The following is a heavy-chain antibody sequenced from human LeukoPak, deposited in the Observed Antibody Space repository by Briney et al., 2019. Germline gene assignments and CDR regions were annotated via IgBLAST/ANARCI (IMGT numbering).Heavy chain of an antibody. D-gene: IGHD1-7*01. V-gene: IGHV1-2*02. Sequence: ASVKVSCKASGYTFTDHYIHWVRQAPGQGLEWMGWINPKSGGTVHAQKFQDRLTMTRDTSISTASMELNRLKSDDTAIYYCTREVATSNYFDPWGQGTLLTISS. J-gene: IGHJ5*02. CDR1: GYTFTDHY. CDR3: TREVATSNYFDP. CDR2: INPKSGGT.